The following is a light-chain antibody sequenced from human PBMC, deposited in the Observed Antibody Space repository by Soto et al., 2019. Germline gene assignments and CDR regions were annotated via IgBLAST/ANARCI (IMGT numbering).Light chain of an antibody. CDR1: QSVSSNY. CDR2: GAS. V-gene: IGKV3-20*01. CDR3: QLYDSSSLFS. J-gene: IGKJ3*01. Sequence: EIVLTQSPGTLSLSPGERATLSCRASQSVSSNYLAWYRQTPGQAPRLLISGASSRATSIPDRFSGSGSGTDFTLTISRLEPEDFAVYYCQLYDSSSLFSFGPGTKVEVK.